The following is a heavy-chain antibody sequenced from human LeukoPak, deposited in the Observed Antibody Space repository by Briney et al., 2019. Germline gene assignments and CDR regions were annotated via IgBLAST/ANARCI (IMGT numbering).Heavy chain of an antibody. CDR3: AKDFHGPFDY. CDR2: ISSSAGRT. J-gene: IGHJ4*02. D-gene: IGHD5-24*01. Sequence: GGSLRLSCAASGFTFSNYAMSWVRQAPGKGLQWVSLISSSAGRTYYVDSVKGRFTVSRDNSKNMMYLQMNSLIAEDSAVYYCAKDFHGPFDYWGQGTLVTVSS. V-gene: IGHV3-23*01. CDR1: GFTFSNYA.